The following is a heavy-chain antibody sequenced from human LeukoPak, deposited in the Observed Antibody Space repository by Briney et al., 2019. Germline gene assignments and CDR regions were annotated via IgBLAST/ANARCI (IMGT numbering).Heavy chain of an antibody. CDR1: GGSISSSSYY. V-gene: IGHV4-39*07. Sequence: PSETLSLTCTVSGGSISSSSYYWGWIRQPPGKGLEWIGSIYYNGSTYYNPSLKSRVTISVDTSKNQFSLKLSSVTAADTAVYYCSRDKRVAVAGTYIYYYYMDVWGNGTTVTISS. CDR2: IYYNGST. CDR3: SRDKRVAVAGTYIYYYYMDV. D-gene: IGHD6-19*01. J-gene: IGHJ6*03.